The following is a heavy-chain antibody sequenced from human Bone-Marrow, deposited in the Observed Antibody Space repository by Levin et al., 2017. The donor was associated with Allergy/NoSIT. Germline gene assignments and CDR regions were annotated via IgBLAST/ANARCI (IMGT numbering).Heavy chain of an antibody. J-gene: IGHJ4*02. CDR1: GFTFNGYV. CDR2: IWFDGSEK. CDR3: ARDEGDDSRGYYFDY. Sequence: GGSLRLSCATSGFTFNGYVIHWVRQAPGKGLEWVALIWFDGSEKYYADSVKGRFTVSRDNSQNTLYLQMNNLRAEDTAVYYCARDEGDDSRGYYFDYWGQGTLVTVSS. D-gene: IGHD3-22*01. V-gene: IGHV3-33*01.